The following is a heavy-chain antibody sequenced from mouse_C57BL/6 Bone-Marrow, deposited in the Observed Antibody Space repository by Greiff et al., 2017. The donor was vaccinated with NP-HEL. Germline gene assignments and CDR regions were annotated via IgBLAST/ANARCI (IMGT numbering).Heavy chain of an antibody. Sequence: QVQLQQPGAELVKPGASVKLSCKASGYTFTSYWMHWVKQRPGRGLEWIGRIDTNSGGTKYNEKFKSKATLTVDKPSSTAYMQLSSLTSEDSAVYYCARSTMVTSYFDYWGQGTTLTVSS. CDR3: ARSTMVTSYFDY. CDR2: IDTNSGGT. J-gene: IGHJ2*01. D-gene: IGHD2-2*01. V-gene: IGHV1-72*01. CDR1: GYTFTSYW.